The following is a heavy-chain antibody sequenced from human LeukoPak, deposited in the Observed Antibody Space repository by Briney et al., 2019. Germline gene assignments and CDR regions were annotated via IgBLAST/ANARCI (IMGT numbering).Heavy chain of an antibody. CDR1: GFTFSSYG. Sequence: GGSLRLSCAASGFTFSSYGMHWVRQAPGKGLEWVAVISYDGNNKYYTDSVKGRFTISRDNSKNTLYLQMNSLSVEDTAVYYCAKDRYDSSGTYFDYWGQGSLVTVSS. V-gene: IGHV3-30*18. CDR3: AKDRYDSSGTYFDY. CDR2: ISYDGNNK. J-gene: IGHJ4*02. D-gene: IGHD3-22*01.